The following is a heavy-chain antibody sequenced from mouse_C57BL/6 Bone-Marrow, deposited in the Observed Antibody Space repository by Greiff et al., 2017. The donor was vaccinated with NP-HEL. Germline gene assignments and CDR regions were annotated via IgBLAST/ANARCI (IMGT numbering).Heavy chain of an antibody. CDR3: ARSDWGRYFDY. Sequence: VQLQQPGAELVRPGSSVKLSCKASGYTFTSYWMDWVKQRPGQGLEWIGNIYPSDSETHYNQKFKDKATLTVDKSSSTAYMQLSSLTSEDSAVYYCARSDWGRYFDYWGQGTTLTVSS. J-gene: IGHJ2*01. D-gene: IGHD4-1*01. V-gene: IGHV1-61*01. CDR1: GYTFTSYW. CDR2: IYPSDSET.